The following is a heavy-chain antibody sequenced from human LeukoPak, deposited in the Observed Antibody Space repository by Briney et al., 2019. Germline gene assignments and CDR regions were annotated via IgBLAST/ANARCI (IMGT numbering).Heavy chain of an antibody. CDR2: IRSKAYGGTT. CDR1: GFTFGDYA. D-gene: IGHD3-10*01. V-gene: IGHV3-49*03. Sequence: GGSLRLSCTASGFTFGDYAMSWFRQAPGKGLEWVGFIRSKAYGGTTEYAASVKGRFTISRDDSKSIAYLQMNSLKTEDTAVYYCATNEPYYYGSGSPSRYYYMDVWGKGTTVTVSS. CDR3: ATNEPYYYGSGSPSRYYYMDV. J-gene: IGHJ6*03.